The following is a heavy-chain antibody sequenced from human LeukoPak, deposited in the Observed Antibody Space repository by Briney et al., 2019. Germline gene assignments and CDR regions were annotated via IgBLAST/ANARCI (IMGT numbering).Heavy chain of an antibody. Sequence: PGGSLRLSCAASGFTFSSYGMHWVRQAPAKGLEWVAFIRNDGSNKYYADSVKGRFTISRDNSKNTLYLQMNSLRAKDTAVYYCAKSHSGWYEEYFQHWGQGTLVTVSS. V-gene: IGHV3-30*02. CDR1: GFTFSSYG. CDR2: IRNDGSNK. J-gene: IGHJ1*01. CDR3: AKSHSGWYEEYFQH. D-gene: IGHD6-19*01.